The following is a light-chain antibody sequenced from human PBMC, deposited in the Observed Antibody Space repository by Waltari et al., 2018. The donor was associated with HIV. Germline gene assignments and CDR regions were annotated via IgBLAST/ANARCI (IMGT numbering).Light chain of an antibody. CDR2: EVS. CDR1: SSDVGDYNS. CDR3: SSYTSGSVV. V-gene: IGLV2-14*01. J-gene: IGLJ2*01. Sequence: QSALTQPASVSGSPGPSITISCTGTSSDVGDYNSVSCYQQHQGKAPKLMIYEVSKRPSGVSTRFAGSKSGNAASLTICGLQAEDEADDYCSSYTSGSVVFGGGTKRTVL.